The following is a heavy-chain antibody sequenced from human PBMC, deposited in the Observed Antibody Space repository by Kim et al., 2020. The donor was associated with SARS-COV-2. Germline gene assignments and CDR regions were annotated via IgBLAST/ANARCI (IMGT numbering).Heavy chain of an antibody. Sequence: GTMYYADSVEGRFTISRDNSKNTLHLQMNSLTAEDSAVYFCAREEGPLDYWDQGTLVTVSS. J-gene: IGHJ4*02. V-gene: IGHV3-53*01. CDR2: GTM. CDR3: AREEGPLDY.